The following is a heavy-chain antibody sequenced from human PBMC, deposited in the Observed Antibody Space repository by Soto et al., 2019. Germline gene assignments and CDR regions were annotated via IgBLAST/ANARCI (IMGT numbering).Heavy chain of an antibody. CDR2: ISSSSSYI. Sequence: ESGGGLVKPGGSLRLSCAASGFTFSSYSMNWVRQAPGKGLEWVSSISSSSSYIYYADSVKSRFTISRDNAKNSLYLQMNSLRAEDTAVYYCARGPVAGIDYWGQGTLVTVSS. CDR1: GFTFSSYS. D-gene: IGHD6-19*01. CDR3: ARGPVAGIDY. V-gene: IGHV3-21*01. J-gene: IGHJ4*02.